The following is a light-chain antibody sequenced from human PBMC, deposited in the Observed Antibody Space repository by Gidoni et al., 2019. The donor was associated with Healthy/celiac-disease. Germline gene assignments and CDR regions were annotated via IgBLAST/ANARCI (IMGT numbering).Light chain of an antibody. J-gene: IGKJ4*01. V-gene: IGKV4-1*01. CDR1: QSVLSSCNNKNY. CDR2: WAA. Sequence: DLVLTQSPYSLAVALGARATINCQSSQSVLSSCNNKNYVAWYQQNPGQPPKLLIYWAATRESGVPDRVSGRWSGTDFTLTISSLPAEDVAVYYCQQYYSTPLTFGGGTKVEIK. CDR3: QQYYSTPLT.